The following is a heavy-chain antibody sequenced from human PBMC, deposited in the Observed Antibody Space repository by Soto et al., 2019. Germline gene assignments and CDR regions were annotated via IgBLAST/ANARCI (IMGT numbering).Heavy chain of an antibody. D-gene: IGHD2-2*01. Sequence: GGSLRFSCAASGFTFSSYAMSWVRQAPGKGLEWVSAISGSGGSTYYADSVKGRFTISRDNSKNTLYLQMNSLRAEDTAVYYCAKSTLKRIAYCSSTSCYAGGYFDYWGQGTLVTVSS. CDR1: GFTFSSYA. V-gene: IGHV3-23*01. CDR3: AKSTLKRIAYCSSTSCYAGGYFDY. CDR2: ISGSGGST. J-gene: IGHJ4*02.